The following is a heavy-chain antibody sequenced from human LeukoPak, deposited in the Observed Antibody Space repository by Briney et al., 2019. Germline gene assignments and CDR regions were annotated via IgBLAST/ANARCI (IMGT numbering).Heavy chain of an antibody. CDR3: SRDPGLREDF. CDR2: INPNSGDT. D-gene: IGHD4-17*01. J-gene: IGHJ4*02. CDR1: GYTFTSYG. Sequence: ASVKVSCKASGYTFTSYGISWVRQAPGQGLEWMGWINPNSGDTNYAQKFQGRVTMTRDTSISTAYMDLSRLRSDDTAVYYCSRDPGLREDFWGQGTLVTVSS. V-gene: IGHV1-2*02.